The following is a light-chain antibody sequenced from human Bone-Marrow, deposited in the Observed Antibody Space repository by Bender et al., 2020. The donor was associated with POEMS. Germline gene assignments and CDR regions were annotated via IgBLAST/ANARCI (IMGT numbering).Light chain of an antibody. V-gene: IGLV3-21*01. J-gene: IGLJ1*01. CDR3: QAWDSSTGDV. CDR2: NDS. Sequence: SYVLTQPPSVSVAPGKTATITCGGNHIESQTVHWYQQKPGQAPVLVISNDSDRPSGIPARFSGSNSGNSATLTISRVEAGDEADYYCQAWDSSTGDVFGTGTKVTVL. CDR1: HIESQT.